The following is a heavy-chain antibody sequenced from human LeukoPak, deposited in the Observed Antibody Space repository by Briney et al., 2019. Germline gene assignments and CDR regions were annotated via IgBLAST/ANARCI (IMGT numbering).Heavy chain of an antibody. Sequence: PSETLSLTCTVSGGSISSSSYYWGWIRRPPGKGLEWIGSIYYSGSTYYNPSLNSRVTISVDTSKNQFSLKLSSVTAADTAVYYCARAIFEFDYWGQGTLVTVSS. CDR3: ARAIFEFDY. J-gene: IGHJ4*02. D-gene: IGHD3-3*01. CDR1: GGSISSSSYY. V-gene: IGHV4-39*01. CDR2: IYYSGST.